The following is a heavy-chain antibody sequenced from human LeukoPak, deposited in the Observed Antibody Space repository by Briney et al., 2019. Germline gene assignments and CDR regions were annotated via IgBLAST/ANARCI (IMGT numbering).Heavy chain of an antibody. CDR2: ISGSGGST. V-gene: IGHV3-23*01. J-gene: IGHJ4*02. CDR3: AKAVVVITTTPLDY. Sequence: GGCLRLSWAAAGFTFSSYAMSWVRQAPGKGLEWVSAISGSGGSTYYADSVKGRFTISRDNSKNTLYLQMNSLRAEDTAVYYCAKAVVVITTTPLDYWGQGTLVTVSS. CDR1: GFTFSSYA. D-gene: IGHD3-22*01.